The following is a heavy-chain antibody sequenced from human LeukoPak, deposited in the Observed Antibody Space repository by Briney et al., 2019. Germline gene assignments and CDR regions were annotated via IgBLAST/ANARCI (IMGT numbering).Heavy chain of an antibody. CDR1: GFTFSSYS. V-gene: IGHV3-21*04. CDR2: ISSSGSYI. D-gene: IGHD4-17*01. J-gene: IGHJ4*02. Sequence: GGSLRLSCAASGFTFSSYSMNWVRQAPGKGLEWVSSISSSGSYIYYADSVKGRFTISRDNAKNSLYLQMNSLRAEDTAVYYCATGYGDFRVEGRYFYSWGQGTLVTVSS. CDR3: ATGYGDFRVEGRYFYS.